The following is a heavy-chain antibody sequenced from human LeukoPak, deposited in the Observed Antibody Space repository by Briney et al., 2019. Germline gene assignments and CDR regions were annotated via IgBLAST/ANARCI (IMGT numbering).Heavy chain of an antibody. CDR1: GFTFSSYG. Sequence: GGSLRLSCAASGFTFSSYGMHWVRQAPGKGLGWVAVIWYDGSNKYYADSVKGRFTISRDNSKNTLYLQMNSLRAEDTAVYYCARDSWSSSSWSYYYYYGMDVWGQGTTVTVSS. J-gene: IGHJ6*02. D-gene: IGHD6-6*01. V-gene: IGHV3-33*01. CDR2: IWYDGSNK. CDR3: ARDSWSSSSWSYYYYYGMDV.